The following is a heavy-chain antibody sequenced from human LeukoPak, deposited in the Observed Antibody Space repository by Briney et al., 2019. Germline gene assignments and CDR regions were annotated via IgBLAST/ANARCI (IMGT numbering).Heavy chain of an antibody. Sequence: GASVKVSYKASGYTLTIYYLHWVRQAPGQGLEWMAIINPSGDTTSHAQKFQGRVTMTRDTSASTVYMELSSLRSEDTAVYYCASVYKNGMDVWGQGTTVTVFS. CDR3: ASVYKNGMDV. CDR1: GYTLTIYY. D-gene: IGHD5-24*01. CDR2: INPSGDTT. J-gene: IGHJ6*02. V-gene: IGHV1-46*01.